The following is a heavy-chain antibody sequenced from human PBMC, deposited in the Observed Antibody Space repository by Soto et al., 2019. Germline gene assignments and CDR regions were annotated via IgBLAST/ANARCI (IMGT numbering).Heavy chain of an antibody. CDR1: GFTFSSYG. D-gene: IGHD6-13*01. J-gene: IGHJ4*02. Sequence: QVQLVESGGGVVQPGRSLRLSCAASGFTFSSYGMHWVRQAPGKGLEWVAVIWYDGSNKYYADSVKGRFTISRDNSKNTLYLQMNSLRAEDTAVYYCARAYSSSWRNFDYWGQGTLVTVSS. V-gene: IGHV3-33*01. CDR3: ARAYSSSWRNFDY. CDR2: IWYDGSNK.